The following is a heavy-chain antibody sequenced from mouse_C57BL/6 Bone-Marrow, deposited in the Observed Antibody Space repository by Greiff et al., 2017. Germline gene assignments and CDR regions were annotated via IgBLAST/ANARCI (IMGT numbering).Heavy chain of an antibody. CDR2: IYPGDGDT. CDR3: ARGTRALFDY. D-gene: IGHD3-3*01. Sequence: VQLQQSGAELVKPGASVKISCTASGYAFSSYWMNWVKQRPGKGLEWIGQIYPGDGDTNYNGKFKGKATLTADKSSSTAYMQLSSLASEDSAVYFCARGTRALFDYWGQGTTLTVSS. CDR1: GYAFSSYW. V-gene: IGHV1-80*01. J-gene: IGHJ2*01.